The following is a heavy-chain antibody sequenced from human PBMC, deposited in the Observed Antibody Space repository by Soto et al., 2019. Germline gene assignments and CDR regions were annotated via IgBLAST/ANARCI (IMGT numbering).Heavy chain of an antibody. V-gene: IGHV4-34*01. CDR2: INHSGST. CDR1: GGSFSGYY. CDR3: ARGPPIVVVTAINNWFDP. J-gene: IGHJ5*02. D-gene: IGHD2-21*02. Sequence: SETLSLTCAVYGGSFSGYYWSSIRQPPGKGLEWIGEINHSGSTNYNPSLKSRVTISVDTSKNQFSLKLSSVTAADTAVYYCARGPPIVVVTAINNWFDPWGQGTLVTVSS.